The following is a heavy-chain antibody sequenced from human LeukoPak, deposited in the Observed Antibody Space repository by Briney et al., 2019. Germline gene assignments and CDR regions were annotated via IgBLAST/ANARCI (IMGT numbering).Heavy chain of an antibody. CDR2: IWSDGRNK. D-gene: IGHD4-17*01. CDR3: AREVTNDAFDI. J-gene: IGHJ3*02. Sequence: GGSLRLSCAASGFSFSSYGMHGVRQAPGKGLEWGAVIWSDGRNKFYADSVKGRFTVSRDNSKNTLFLQMSSLRADDTALYYCAREVTNDAFDIWGQGTMVTVSS. CDR1: GFSFSSYG. V-gene: IGHV3-33*01.